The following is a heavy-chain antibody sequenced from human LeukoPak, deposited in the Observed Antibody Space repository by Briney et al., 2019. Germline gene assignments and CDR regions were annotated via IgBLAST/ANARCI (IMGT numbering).Heavy chain of an antibody. V-gene: IGHV3-23*01. CDR2: ISRSRGST. D-gene: IGHD2-2*01. CDR3: AKDPGCSSTSCYDYMDV. Sequence: GGSLRLSCAASGFTFSSYALSWVRQAPGKGLEWISSISRSRGSTYYADSVKGRFTISRDNSKNTLYLQMNSLRAEDTAVYYCAKDPGCSSTSCYDYMDVWGKGTTVTVSS. J-gene: IGHJ6*03. CDR1: GFTFSSYA.